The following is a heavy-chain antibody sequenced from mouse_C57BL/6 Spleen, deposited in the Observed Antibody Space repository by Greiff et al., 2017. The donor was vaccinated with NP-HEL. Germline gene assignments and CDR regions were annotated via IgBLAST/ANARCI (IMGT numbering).Heavy chain of an antibody. D-gene: IGHD1-1*01. CDR1: GYTFTSYW. CDR2: IDPSDSYT. Sequence: QVQLQQSGAELVRPGTSVKLSCKASGYTFTSYWMHWVKQRPGQGLEWIGVIDPSDSYTNYNQKFKGKATLTVDTSSSTAYMQLSSLTSEDSAVYYCARPGYYGSSSYWYFDVWGTGTTVTVSS. J-gene: IGHJ1*03. V-gene: IGHV1-59*01. CDR3: ARPGYYGSSSYWYFDV.